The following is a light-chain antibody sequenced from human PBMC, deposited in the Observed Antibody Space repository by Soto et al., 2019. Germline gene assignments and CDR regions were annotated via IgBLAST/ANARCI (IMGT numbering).Light chain of an antibody. V-gene: IGKV2-30*01. Sequence: DVVMTQSSLSLPVTLGQPASISCRSSQGLVYSDGNTYLNWFHQRPGQSPRRLIFRVSDRDSGVPDRFSGSGSGTDFTLRISRVEAEDVGIYYCMQGTHWPFTFGPGTKVDIK. CDR2: RVS. CDR1: QGLVYSDGNTY. CDR3: MQGTHWPFT. J-gene: IGKJ3*01.